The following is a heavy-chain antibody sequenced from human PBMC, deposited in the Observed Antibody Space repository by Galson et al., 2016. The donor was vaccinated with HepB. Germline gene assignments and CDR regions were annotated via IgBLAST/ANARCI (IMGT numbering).Heavy chain of an antibody. D-gene: IGHD2-8*02. V-gene: IGHV3-33*01. CDR3: ARGGVAAVDYGMDV. CDR1: GFTFIDYG. Sequence: SLRLSCAASGFTFIDYGMHWVRQAPGKGLEWVALIWYDGYTRYYADSVRGRFSISRDTSRDTLYPQMNSLRAEDTSVYYCARGGVAAVDYGMDVWGQGTRVTVSS. J-gene: IGHJ6*02. CDR2: IWYDGYTR.